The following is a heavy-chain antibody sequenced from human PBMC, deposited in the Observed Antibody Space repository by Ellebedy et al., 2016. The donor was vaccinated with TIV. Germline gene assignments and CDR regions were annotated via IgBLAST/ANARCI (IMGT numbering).Heavy chain of an antibody. CDR2: FKSDGSGT. D-gene: IGHD4-11*01. Sequence: HTGGSLRLSXVASGSTFGTYWLHRAPQAPGNKLVGVSRFKSDGSGTTDADSVKGRFTTSRDNARNTLYLQMNSLRGEDTAVYFCARDRSDYSISGPWGQGTLVTVSS. V-gene: IGHV3-74*03. J-gene: IGHJ5*02. CDR3: ARDRSDYSISGP. CDR1: GSTFGTYW.